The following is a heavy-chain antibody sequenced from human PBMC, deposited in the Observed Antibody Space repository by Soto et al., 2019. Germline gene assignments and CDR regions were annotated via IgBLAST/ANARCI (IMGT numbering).Heavy chain of an antibody. CDR1: GFTFSSYA. J-gene: IGHJ4*02. CDR2: ISAGAVAT. Sequence: PGGSLRLSCAASGFTFSSYAMSWVRQAPGKGLEWVSAISAGAVATNYADSVKGRFTISRDNSKNTVYLQMHSLKTDDTAVYYCSRVDPSAKSPDYWGQGTLVTVSS. D-gene: IGHD2-15*01. V-gene: IGHV3-23*01. CDR3: SRVDPSAKSPDY.